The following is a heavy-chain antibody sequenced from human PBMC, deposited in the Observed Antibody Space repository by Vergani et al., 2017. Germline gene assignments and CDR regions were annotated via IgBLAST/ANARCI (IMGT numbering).Heavy chain of an antibody. V-gene: IGHV3-33*01. CDR1: GFTFNQYS. CDR3: ARDLRLLYNRFDP. CDR2: TWYDGNNK. Sequence: QVQLVESGGGVVQPGRSLRLSCAASGFTFNQYSMHWVRQAPGKGLECVAVTWYDGNNKQYADSVKGRFTISRDNSKSTMYLQMNSLRDEDTGVYYCARDLRLLYNRFDPWGQGTLVTVSS. D-gene: IGHD1-14*01. J-gene: IGHJ5*02.